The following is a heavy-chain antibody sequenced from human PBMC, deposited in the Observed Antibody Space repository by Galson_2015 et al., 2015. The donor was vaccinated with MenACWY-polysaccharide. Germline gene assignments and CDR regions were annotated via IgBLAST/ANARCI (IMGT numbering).Heavy chain of an antibody. D-gene: IGHD3-10*01. CDR1: GFAFSTYW. V-gene: IGHV3-74*01. CDR2: INSDGSTT. Sequence: SLRLSCAASGFAFSTYWMHWARQSPGRGLEWVSHINSDGSTTNYADSVKGRCSVTRDNAKNTLCQQMNSRRGEDTAVYYCGTLGGHGWHDYWGQGTLVTVSS. J-gene: IGHJ4*02. CDR3: GTLGGHGWHDY.